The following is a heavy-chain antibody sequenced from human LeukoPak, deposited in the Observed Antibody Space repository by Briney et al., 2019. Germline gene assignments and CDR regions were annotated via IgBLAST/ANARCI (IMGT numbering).Heavy chain of an antibody. CDR2: INPNSGGT. Sequence: ASVKVSCKASGYTFTGYYMHWVRQAPGQGLEWMRRINPNSGGTNYAQKFQGRVTMTRDTSISTAYMELGRLRSDDTAVYYCAREDSSGWYYPDYWGQGTLVTVSS. V-gene: IGHV1-2*06. CDR3: AREDSSGWYYPDY. CDR1: GYTFTGYY. J-gene: IGHJ4*02. D-gene: IGHD6-19*01.